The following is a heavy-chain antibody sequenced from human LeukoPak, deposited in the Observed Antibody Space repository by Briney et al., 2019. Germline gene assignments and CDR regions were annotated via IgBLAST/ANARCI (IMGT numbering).Heavy chain of an antibody. Sequence: GGPLRPSCAASRFTFDEYGMSWVRQTAGKGLEWVSGINWNGRSIGYADSVKGRFTVSRDNAKSSLYLQMNSLRAEDTAVYYCARDRGAVGAPFDYWGQGTLVTVSS. CDR2: INWNGRSI. D-gene: IGHD1-26*01. J-gene: IGHJ4*02. CDR3: ARDRGAVGAPFDY. V-gene: IGHV3-20*04. CDR1: RFTFDEYG.